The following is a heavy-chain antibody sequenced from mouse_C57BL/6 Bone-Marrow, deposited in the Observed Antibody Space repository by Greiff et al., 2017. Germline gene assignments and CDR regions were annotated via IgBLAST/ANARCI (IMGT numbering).Heavy chain of an antibody. D-gene: IGHD1-1*01. V-gene: IGHV1-50*01. CDR1: GYTFTSYW. CDR2: IDPSDSYT. Sequence: QVQLQQPGAELVKPGASVKLSCKASGYTFTSYWMQWVKQRPGQGLEWIGEIDPSDSYTNYNQKFKGKATLTVDTSSSTAYMQLSSLTSEDSAVDDCASGSDYYGSIYFDYWGQGTTLTVSS. CDR3: ASGSDYYGSIYFDY. J-gene: IGHJ2*01.